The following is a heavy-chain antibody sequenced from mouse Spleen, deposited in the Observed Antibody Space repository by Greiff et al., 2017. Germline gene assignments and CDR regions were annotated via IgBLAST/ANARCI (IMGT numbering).Heavy chain of an antibody. J-gene: IGHJ3*01. Sequence: QVQLQQSGTELVKPGASVKLSCKASGYTFTSYWMHWVKQRPGQGLEWIGNINPSNGGTNYNEKFKSKATLTVDKSSSTAYMQLSSLTSEDSAVYYCARPLPGGSSYPSWFAYWGQGTLVTVSA. CDR2: INPSNGGT. CDR1: GYTFTSYW. CDR3: ARPLPGGSSYPSWFAY. D-gene: IGHD1-1*01. V-gene: IGHV1-53*01.